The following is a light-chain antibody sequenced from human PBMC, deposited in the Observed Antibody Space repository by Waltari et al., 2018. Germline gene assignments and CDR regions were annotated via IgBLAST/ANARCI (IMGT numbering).Light chain of an antibody. V-gene: IGLV4-69*01. Sequence: QLVLTQSPSASASLGASVKLTCTLDSEHSSNLIPWLQQQPEKGPRYLMKVNSDGSHTKGDEIPDRFSGSSSGAERYLIISSLQSEDEAVYYCETGGHGSWVFGGGTKLTVL. J-gene: IGLJ3*02. CDR2: VNSDGSH. CDR3: ETGGHGSWV. CDR1: SEHSSNL.